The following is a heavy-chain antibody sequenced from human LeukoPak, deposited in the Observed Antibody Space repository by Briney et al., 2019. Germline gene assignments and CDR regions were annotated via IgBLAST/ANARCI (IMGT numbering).Heavy chain of an antibody. V-gene: IGHV3-30*04. D-gene: IGHD6-13*01. J-gene: IGHJ4*02. Sequence: GGSLRLSCAASGFTFSSYAMHWVRQAPGKGLEWVAVISYDGSNKYYADSVKGRFTISRDNSKNTLYLQMNSLRAEDTAVYYCARDLISNIAAAGTGGYWGQGTLVTVSS. CDR2: ISYDGSNK. CDR1: GFTFSSYA. CDR3: ARDLISNIAAAGTGGY.